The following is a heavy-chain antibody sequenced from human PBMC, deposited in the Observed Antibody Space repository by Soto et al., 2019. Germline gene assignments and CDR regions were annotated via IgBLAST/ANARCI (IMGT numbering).Heavy chain of an antibody. Sequence: ASVKVSCKASGYTFTSYYMHWVRQAPGQGLEWMGIINPSGGSTSYAQKFQGRVTMTRDTSTSTVYMELSSLRSEDTAVYYCARDLGARILGYCTNGVCYLDVWGKGTTVTVSS. CDR2: INPSGGST. D-gene: IGHD2-8*01. V-gene: IGHV1-46*03. J-gene: IGHJ6*04. CDR1: GYTFTSYY. CDR3: ARDLGARILGYCTNGVCYLDV.